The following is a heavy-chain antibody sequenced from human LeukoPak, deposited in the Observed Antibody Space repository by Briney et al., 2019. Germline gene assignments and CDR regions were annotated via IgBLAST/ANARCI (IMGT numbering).Heavy chain of an antibody. J-gene: IGHJ5*02. CDR2: ISSRTSYI. CDR3: AGDPKGAAAGTGRGWFDP. V-gene: IGHV3-21*01. Sequence: PGGSLRLSCAASGFTFSSYSMNWVRQAPGKGLEWVSSISSRTSYIYYADSVKGQFTISRDNAKNSLYLQMNSLRAEDTAVYYCAGDPKGAAAGTGRGWFDPWGQGTLVTVSS. D-gene: IGHD6-13*01. CDR1: GFTFSSYS.